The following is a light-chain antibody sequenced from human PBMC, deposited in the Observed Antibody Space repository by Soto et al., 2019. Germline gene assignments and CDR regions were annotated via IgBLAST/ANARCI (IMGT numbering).Light chain of an antibody. CDR3: HQFDSSLT. V-gene: IGKV3-20*01. J-gene: IGKJ1*01. Sequence: EFVLTQSPGTLSLSPGDRATLSCRASQSVSTSFLAWYQQTPGQAPRLLIYGTSSRATGIPDRFSGSGSGTDFTLTISRLEPEDFAVYYCHQFDSSLTFGQGTTVEIK. CDR1: QSVSTSF. CDR2: GTS.